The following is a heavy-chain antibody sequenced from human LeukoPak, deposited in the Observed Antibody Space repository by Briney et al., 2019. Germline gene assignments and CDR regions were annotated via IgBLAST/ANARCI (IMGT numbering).Heavy chain of an antibody. Sequence: PGGSLRPSCVASGFTFSDYYMSWIRQAPGKGLQYVSYISSSGTYANYANSVKGRFTNSRDNAKNSLYLQMNSLRADDTAVYYCARGGYDILTGTSFFDPWGQGTLVTVSS. V-gene: IGHV3-11*05. D-gene: IGHD3-9*01. CDR3: ARGGYDILTGTSFFDP. J-gene: IGHJ5*02. CDR1: GFTFSDYY. CDR2: ISSSGTYA.